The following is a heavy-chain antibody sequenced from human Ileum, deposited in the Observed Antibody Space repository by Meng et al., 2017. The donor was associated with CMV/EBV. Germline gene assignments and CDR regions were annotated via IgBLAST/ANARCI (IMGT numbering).Heavy chain of an antibody. CDR2: INTNNGNT. Sequence: QVQVVQSGAEERQPGASVKGSCKASGYTFTSQGITWVRQAPGQGLEWMGWINTNNGNTKYAWKFQGRVTMTTDTSTSTGYMELRSLRYDDTAVYYCARGIDYWGQGTLVTVSS. CDR1: GYTFTSQG. V-gene: IGHV1-18*01. J-gene: IGHJ4*02. CDR3: ARGIDY.